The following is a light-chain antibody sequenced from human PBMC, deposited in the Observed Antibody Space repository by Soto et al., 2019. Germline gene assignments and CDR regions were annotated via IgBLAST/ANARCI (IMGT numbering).Light chain of an antibody. CDR3: AAWDDSLSAFYV. CDR1: SSNIGSNY. CDR2: RNN. V-gene: IGLV1-47*01. J-gene: IGLJ1*01. Sequence: QSVLTQPPSASGTPGQRVTISCSGSSSNIGSNYVYWYQQLPGTAPKLLIYRNNQRPSGVPDRFSGSKSGTSASLAISGLRSEDEADYYCAAWDDSLSAFYVFGTGTKV.